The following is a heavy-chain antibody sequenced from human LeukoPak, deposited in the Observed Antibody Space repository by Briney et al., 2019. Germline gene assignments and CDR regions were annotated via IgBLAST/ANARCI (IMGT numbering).Heavy chain of an antibody. CDR2: ISGSGGST. Sequence: GGSLRLSCAASGFTFSSYAMSWVRQAPGKGLEWVSAISGSGGSTYYADSVKGRFTISRDNSKNTLYLQMNSLRAEDTAVYYCAKGRPSYYYDSSGYGFDYWGQGTLVTVSS. CDR1: GFTFSSYA. J-gene: IGHJ4*02. CDR3: AKGRPSYYYDSSGYGFDY. V-gene: IGHV3-23*01. D-gene: IGHD3-22*01.